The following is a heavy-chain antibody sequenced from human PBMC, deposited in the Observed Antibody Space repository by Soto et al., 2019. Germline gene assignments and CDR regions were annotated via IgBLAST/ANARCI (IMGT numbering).Heavy chain of an antibody. Sequence: QVQLQESGPGLVKPSQTLSLTCTVSGGSISSGGYYWSCIRQHPGKGLEWIGYIYYSGSTYYNPSLKSRVTIAVDTSKNQFSLKLSSVTAADTAVYYCAGGAPYRENWFAPWGQGTLVTVS. J-gene: IGHJ5*02. CDR1: GGSISSGGYY. CDR2: IYYSGST. V-gene: IGHV4-31*03. CDR3: AGGAPYRENWFAP.